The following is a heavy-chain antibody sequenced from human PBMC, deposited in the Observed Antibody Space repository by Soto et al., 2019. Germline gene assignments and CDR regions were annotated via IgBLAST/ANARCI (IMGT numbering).Heavy chain of an antibody. CDR3: ARVRPALDNGPAPGIAPHYFDY. Sequence: ASVNVSSKAAGYTFTSYGISWVRQAPGQGLEWMGWISAYNGNTNYAQKLQGRVTMTTDTSTSTAYMELRSLRSDDTAVYYCARVRPALDNGPAPGIAPHYFDYWGQGTLVTVSS. V-gene: IGHV1-18*04. CDR2: ISAYNGNT. J-gene: IGHJ4*02. D-gene: IGHD6-13*01. CDR1: GYTFTSYG.